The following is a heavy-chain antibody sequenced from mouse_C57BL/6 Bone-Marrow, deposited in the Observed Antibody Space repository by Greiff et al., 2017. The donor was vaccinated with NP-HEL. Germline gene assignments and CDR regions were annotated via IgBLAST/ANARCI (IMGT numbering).Heavy chain of an antibody. CDR3: ARWGYGSSHWYFDV. CDR2: IHPNSGST. Sequence: QVQLQQPGAELVKPGASVKLSCKASGYTFTSYWMHWVKQRPGQGLEWIGVIHPNSGSTNYNEKFKSKATLTVDKSSSTAYMQLSSLTSEDSAVYYCARWGYGSSHWYFDVWGTGTTVTVSS. J-gene: IGHJ1*03. D-gene: IGHD1-1*01. CDR1: GYTFTSYW. V-gene: IGHV1-64*01.